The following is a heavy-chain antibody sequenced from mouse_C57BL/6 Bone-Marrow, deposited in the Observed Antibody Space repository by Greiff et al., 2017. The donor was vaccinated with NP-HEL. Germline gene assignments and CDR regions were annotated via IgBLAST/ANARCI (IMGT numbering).Heavy chain of an antibody. V-gene: IGHV7-3*01. D-gene: IGHD2-1*01. CDR3: ASPLYYGNYLWFAY. Sequence: EVKLVESGGGLVQPGGSLSLSCAASGFTFTDYYMSWVRQPPGKALEWLGFIRNKANGYTTEYSASVKGRFTISRDNSQSILYLQMNALRAEDIATYYCASPLYYGNYLWFAYWGQGTLVTVSA. J-gene: IGHJ3*01. CDR2: IRNKANGYTT. CDR1: GFTFTDYY.